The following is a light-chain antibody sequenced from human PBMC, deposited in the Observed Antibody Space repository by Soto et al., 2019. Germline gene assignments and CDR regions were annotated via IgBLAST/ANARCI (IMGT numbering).Light chain of an antibody. CDR2: DAS. Sequence: EIVLTQSPATLSLSPGERATLSCRASQSVSSYLAWYQQRPGQAPRLLIYDASSRAPGIPARFSGSGSGTDFTLTINSLEPDDLAVYYCQQRSIWPLTFGGGTKMQIK. CDR3: QQRSIWPLT. J-gene: IGKJ4*01. V-gene: IGKV3-11*01. CDR1: QSVSSY.